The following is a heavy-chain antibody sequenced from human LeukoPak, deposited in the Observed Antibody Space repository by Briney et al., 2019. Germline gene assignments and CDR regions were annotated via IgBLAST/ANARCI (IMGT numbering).Heavy chain of an antibody. J-gene: IGHJ6*03. Sequence: PGGFLRLSCAASGFTFSSYSMNWVRQAPGKGLEWVSYISSSSSTIYYADSVKGRFTISRDNAKNSLYLQMNSLRAEDTAVYYCARDGTVLRFLEWFYYMDVWGKGTTVTVSS. CDR3: ARDGTVLRFLEWFYYMDV. CDR1: GFTFSSYS. D-gene: IGHD3-3*01. V-gene: IGHV3-48*01. CDR2: ISSSSSTI.